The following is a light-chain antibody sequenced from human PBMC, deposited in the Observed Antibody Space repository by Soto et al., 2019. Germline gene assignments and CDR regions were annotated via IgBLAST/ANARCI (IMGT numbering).Light chain of an antibody. CDR3: QQYYGIPLT. CDR1: QNVLSD. Sequence: EILLTQSPATLSVSPGETATLSCRASQNVLSDLAWYQQKPGQAPRLLVYGATTRATDAPAKFRGRGSGTEFSLTISSLQSEDSATYYCQQYYGIPLTFGGGTQVEIK. J-gene: IGKJ4*01. CDR2: GAT. V-gene: IGKV3-15*01.